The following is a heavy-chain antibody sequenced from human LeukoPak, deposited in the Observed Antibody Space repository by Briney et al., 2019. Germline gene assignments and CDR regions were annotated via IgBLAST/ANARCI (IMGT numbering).Heavy chain of an antibody. CDR1: DFTFTSYA. CDR3: AKSDWYKRGEPDYFDY. Sequence: GGSLRLSCAASDFTFTSYAMSWVRQAPGKGLEWVSTISGSGSNTYYADSVKGRYTISRDNSKNTLYLQMNSLRAEDTAMYYCAKSDWYKRGEPDYFDYWGQGSLVTVSS. V-gene: IGHV3-23*01. J-gene: IGHJ4*02. CDR2: ISGSGSNT. D-gene: IGHD6-19*01.